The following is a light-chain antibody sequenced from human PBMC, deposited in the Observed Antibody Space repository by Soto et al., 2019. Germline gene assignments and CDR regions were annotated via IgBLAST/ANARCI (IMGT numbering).Light chain of an antibody. V-gene: IGLV2-14*01. CDR1: SSDVGAYNY. J-gene: IGLJ3*02. CDR2: EVR. Sequence: QSALTQPASVSGSPGQSITISCTGTSSDVGAYNYVSWYQQHPGKAPKLMIYEVRNRPSGVSDRFSGSRSGNTASLTISGLQAEDESDYYCSSYTSSSTWVFGGGTKADRP. CDR3: SSYTSSSTWV.